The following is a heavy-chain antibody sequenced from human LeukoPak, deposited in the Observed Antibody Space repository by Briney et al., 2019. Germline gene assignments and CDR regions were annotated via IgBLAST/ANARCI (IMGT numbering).Heavy chain of an antibody. Sequence: GGSLRLSCTVSGLSFSGHAVHWVRQAPGKGLEWLAVASSDGSSKYYAESVKGRFTISGDTFMNTAYLHMSTLGAGDTALYFCVRGTDRGSGNDFTLGYWGQGTPVIVSS. J-gene: IGHJ4*02. CDR2: ASSDGSSK. CDR3: VRGTDRGSGNDFTLGY. D-gene: IGHD6-19*01. V-gene: IGHV3-30-3*01. CDR1: GLSFSGHA.